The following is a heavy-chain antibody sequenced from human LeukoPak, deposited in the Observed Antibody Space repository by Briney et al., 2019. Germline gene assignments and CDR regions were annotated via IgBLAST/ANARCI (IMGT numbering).Heavy chain of an antibody. CDR2: IRYDGSNK. Sequence: GGSLRLSCAASGFTFSSYGMHWVRQAPGKGLEWVAFIRYDGSNKYYADSVKGRFTISRDNSKNTLYLQMNSLRAEDTAVYYCAKMGYDYVWGSYRLGAFDIWGQGTMVTVSS. CDR3: AKMGYDYVWGSYRLGAFDI. J-gene: IGHJ3*02. V-gene: IGHV3-30*02. D-gene: IGHD3-16*02. CDR1: GFTFSSYG.